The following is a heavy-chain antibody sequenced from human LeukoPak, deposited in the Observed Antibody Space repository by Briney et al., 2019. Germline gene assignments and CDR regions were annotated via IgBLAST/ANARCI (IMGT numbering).Heavy chain of an antibody. CDR1: GYTFTGYY. CDR2: INPNSGGT. Sequence: ASVKVSCKASGYTFTGYYMHWVRQAPGQGLEWMGWINPNSGGTNYAQKFQGRVTMTRDTSISTAYMEMSRLRSDDTAVYYCASMIATVDTAMVDFDSWGQGTLVPVSS. D-gene: IGHD5-18*01. CDR3: ASMIATVDTAMVDFDS. J-gene: IGHJ4*02. V-gene: IGHV1-2*02.